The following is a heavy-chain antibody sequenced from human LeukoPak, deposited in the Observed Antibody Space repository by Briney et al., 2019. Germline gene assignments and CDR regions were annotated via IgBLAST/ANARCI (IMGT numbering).Heavy chain of an antibody. Sequence: GGSLRLSCAASGFTFSSYSMNWVRKAPGKGLEWVSSISSSSSYIYYADSVKGRFTISRDNAKNSLYLQMNSLRAEDTAVYYCAAHDYSNRGVYWGQGTLVTVSS. D-gene: IGHD4-4*01. V-gene: IGHV3-21*01. J-gene: IGHJ4*02. CDR3: AAHDYSNRGVY. CDR1: GFTFSSYS. CDR2: ISSSSSYI.